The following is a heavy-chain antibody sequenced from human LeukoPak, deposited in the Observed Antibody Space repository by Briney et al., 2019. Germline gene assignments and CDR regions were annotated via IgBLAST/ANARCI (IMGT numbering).Heavy chain of an antibody. D-gene: IGHD6-13*01. CDR3: ARVRISGIAAAGRGNWFDP. Sequence: SETLSLTCTVSGGSISSSSYYWGWIRQPPGKGLEWIGSIYYSGSTYYNPSLKSRVTISVDTSKNQFSLKLSSVTAADTAVYYCARVRISGIAAAGRGNWFDPWGQGTLVTVSS. CDR2: IYYSGST. V-gene: IGHV4-39*07. CDR1: GGSISSSSYY. J-gene: IGHJ5*02.